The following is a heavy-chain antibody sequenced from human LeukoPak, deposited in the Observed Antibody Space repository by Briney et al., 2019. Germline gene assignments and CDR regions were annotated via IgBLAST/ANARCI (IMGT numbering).Heavy chain of an antibody. J-gene: IGHJ4*02. CDR2: ISDSGGST. V-gene: IGHV3-23*01. CDR1: GLTFSNYW. CDR3: Y. Sequence: GGSLRLSCAVSGLTFSNYWMDWVRQAPGKGLEWVSAISDSGGSTYDADSVKGRFTISRDNSKNTVYLQMNSLRAEDTAVYYSYWGQGTLVTVSS.